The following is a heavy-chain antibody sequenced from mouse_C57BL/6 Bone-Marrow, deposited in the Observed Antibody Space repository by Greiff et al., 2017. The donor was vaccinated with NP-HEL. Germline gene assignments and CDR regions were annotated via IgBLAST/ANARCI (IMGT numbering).Heavy chain of an antibody. V-gene: IGHV1-69*01. J-gene: IGHJ2*01. CDR3: ARDNYGSPSDY. Sequence: VQLQQSGAELVMPGASVKLSCKASGYTFTSYWMHWVKQRPGQGLEWIGEIDPSDSYTNYNQKFKGKSTLTVDKSSSTAYMQLSSLTSEDSAVYYCARDNYGSPSDYWGQGTTLTVSS. CDR2: IDPSDSYT. CDR1: GYTFTSYW. D-gene: IGHD1-1*01.